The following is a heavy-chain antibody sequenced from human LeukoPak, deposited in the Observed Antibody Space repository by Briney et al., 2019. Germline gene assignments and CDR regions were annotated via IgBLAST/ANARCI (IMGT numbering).Heavy chain of an antibody. CDR3: ARMDWLSSAYYFDY. CDR2: IYSGGST. V-gene: IGHV3-53*01. CDR1: GFTVSSNY. J-gene: IGHJ4*02. D-gene: IGHD3/OR15-3a*01. Sequence: AGGSLRLSCAASGFTVSSNYMSWVRQAPGKGLEWVSVIYSGGSTYYADSVKGRFTISRDNSKNTLYLQMNSLRAEDTAAYYCARMDWLSSAYYFDYWGQGTLVTVSS.